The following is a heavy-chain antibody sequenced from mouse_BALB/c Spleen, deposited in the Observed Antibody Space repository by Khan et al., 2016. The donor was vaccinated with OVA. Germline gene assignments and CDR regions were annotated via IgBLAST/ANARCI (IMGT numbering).Heavy chain of an antibody. J-gene: IGHJ3*01. Sequence: QVQLKQSGPGLVQPSQSLSITCTVSGFSLTNFGVHWIRQSPGRGLEWLGVIWGGGSTDYSAAFISRLSISKDNPKSPVFFKLNSLQPNDTAIYYCASLDEYGEEIAYWGQGTLVTVSA. CDR3: ASLDEYGEEIAY. V-gene: IGHV2-2*02. CDR1: GFSLTNFG. D-gene: IGHD1-2*01. CDR2: IWGGGST.